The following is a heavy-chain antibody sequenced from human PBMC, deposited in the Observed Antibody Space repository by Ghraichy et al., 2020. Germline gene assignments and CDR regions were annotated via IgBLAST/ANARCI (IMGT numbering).Heavy chain of an antibody. CDR3: AKAGAGATMAPFDY. D-gene: IGHD6-19*01. CDR2: ISSTGGST. CDR1: GLTFSNYA. Sequence: GGSLRLSCAASGLTFSNYAMSWVRQAPGKGLEWVSAISSTGGSTYYADSVKGRFTISRDNSKNTLYLQRNSLRAEDTAVYYCAKAGAGATMAPFDYWGQGTLVTVSS. J-gene: IGHJ4*02. V-gene: IGHV3-23*01.